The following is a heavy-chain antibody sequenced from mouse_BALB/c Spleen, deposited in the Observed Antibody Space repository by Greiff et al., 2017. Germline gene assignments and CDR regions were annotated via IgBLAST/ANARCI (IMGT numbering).Heavy chain of an antibody. Sequence: VQLQQSGPELVKPGASVKISCKASGYSFTGYYMHWVKQSHVKSLEWIGRINPYNGATSYNQNFKDKASLTVDKSSSTAYMELHSLTSEDSAVYYCARADGYYYAMDYWGQGTSVTVSS. CDR2: INPYNGAT. J-gene: IGHJ4*01. CDR3: ARADGYYYAMDY. CDR1: GYSFTGYY. D-gene: IGHD2-3*01. V-gene: IGHV1-31*01.